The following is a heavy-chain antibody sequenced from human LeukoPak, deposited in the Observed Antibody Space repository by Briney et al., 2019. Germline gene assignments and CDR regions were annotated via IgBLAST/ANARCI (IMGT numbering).Heavy chain of an antibody. Sequence: PSETLSLTCTVSGGSVSSGSYYWSWIRQPPGKGLEWSGYIYYSGSTNYNPSLKSRVTISVDTSKNQFSLKLSSVTAADTAVYYCARAPITMVRGVVSGRYFDLWGRGTLVTVSS. CDR1: GGSVSSGSYY. V-gene: IGHV4-61*01. CDR3: ARAPITMVRGVVSGRYFDL. D-gene: IGHD3-10*01. J-gene: IGHJ2*01. CDR2: IYYSGST.